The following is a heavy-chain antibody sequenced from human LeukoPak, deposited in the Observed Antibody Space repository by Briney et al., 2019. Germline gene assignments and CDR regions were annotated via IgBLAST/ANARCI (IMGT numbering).Heavy chain of an antibody. D-gene: IGHD4-11*01. CDR1: GFTFTNAW. Sequence: GGSLRLSCVASGFTFTNAWMSWVRQAPGKGLEWVGRIKSKIDGGTTDYAAPVKGRFTISRDDSKNTLYLQMNSLKTEDTAVYYCTTDHQTTVSPYYYYYYMDVWGRGTTVTVSS. J-gene: IGHJ6*03. CDR3: TTDHQTTVSPYYYYYYMDV. CDR2: IKSKIDGGTT. V-gene: IGHV3-15*01.